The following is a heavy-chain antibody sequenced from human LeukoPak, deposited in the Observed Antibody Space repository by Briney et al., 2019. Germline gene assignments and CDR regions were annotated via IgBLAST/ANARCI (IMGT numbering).Heavy chain of an antibody. CDR3: ARVGRGDHTGGSYSFDY. CDR2: ISYTGST. CDR1: DTSISSYY. J-gene: IGHJ4*02. V-gene: IGHV4-59*01. D-gene: IGHD3-16*01. Sequence: SGTLSLTCTASDTSISSYYWSWIRQPPGKGLKWIGYISYTGSTNYNSSLKSRVSISLDTSTTKFSLQLSSGTAPDTAVYYSARVGRGDHTGGSYSFDYWVQRT.